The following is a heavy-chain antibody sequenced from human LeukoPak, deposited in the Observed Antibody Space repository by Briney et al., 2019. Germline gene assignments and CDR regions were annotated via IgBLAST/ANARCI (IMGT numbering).Heavy chain of an antibody. CDR1: GGSIGSTHYS. CDR3: ARPSEEYSYYYGMDV. Sequence: SSETLSLTCTVSGGSIGSTHYSWGWIRQPPGKGLEWIGSIHYSGSTYYNPSLKSRVTISVDTSKNHFSLRLSSVIAADTAVYYCARPSEEYSYYYGMDVWGQRTTVTVSS. CDR2: IHYSGST. J-gene: IGHJ6*02. V-gene: IGHV4-39*02.